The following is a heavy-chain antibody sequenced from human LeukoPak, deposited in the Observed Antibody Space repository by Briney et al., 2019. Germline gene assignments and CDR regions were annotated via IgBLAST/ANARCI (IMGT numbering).Heavy chain of an antibody. V-gene: IGHV3-64*01. J-gene: IGHJ4*02. D-gene: IGHD6-19*01. CDR1: GFTFSSFY. Sequence: GGSLRLSCAASGFTFSSFYMHWVPQAPGQGLEYVSSVSSSGDRTHYASSVKGRFTISRDNSKNTLYLQMGSLRAEDMALYYCARDRLGSGWSFDYWGQGTLVTVSS. CDR3: ARDRLGSGWSFDY. CDR2: VSSSGDRT.